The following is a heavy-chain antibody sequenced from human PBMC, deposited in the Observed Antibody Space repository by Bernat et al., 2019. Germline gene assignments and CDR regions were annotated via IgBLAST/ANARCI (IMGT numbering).Heavy chain of an antibody. V-gene: IGHV3-48*03. D-gene: IGHD6-13*01. CDR1: GFTFSSYE. CDR3: ARNLAAAGPAGFDY. Sequence: EVQLVESGGGLVQPGGSLRLSCAASGFTFSSYEMNWVRQAPGNGLEWVSYISSSGSTIYYADSVKGRFTISRDNAKNSLYLQMNSLRAEDTAVYYCARNLAAAGPAGFDYWGQGTLVTVSS. J-gene: IGHJ4*02. CDR2: ISSSGSTI.